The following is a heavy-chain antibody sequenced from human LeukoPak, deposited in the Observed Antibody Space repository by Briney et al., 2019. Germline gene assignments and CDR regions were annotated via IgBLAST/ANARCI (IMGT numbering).Heavy chain of an antibody. CDR2: ISAYNGNT. V-gene: IGHV1-18*01. CDR3: ARVYRWYYYYMDV. D-gene: IGHD2-2*01. Sequence: ASVKVSCKASGGTFSSYAINWVRQAPGQGLEWMGWISAYNGNTNYVQKLQGRVTMTTDTSTSTAYMELRSLRSDDTAVYYCARVYRWYYYYMDVWGKGTTVTVSS. J-gene: IGHJ6*03. CDR1: GGTFSSYA.